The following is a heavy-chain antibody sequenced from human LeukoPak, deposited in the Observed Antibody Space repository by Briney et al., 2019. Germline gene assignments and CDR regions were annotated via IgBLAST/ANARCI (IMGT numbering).Heavy chain of an antibody. CDR3: ARGNYYNWFEP. CDR1: GGSFSGYY. Sequence: PSETLSLTCAVYGGSFSGYYWSWIRQPPGKGLEWIGEINHSGSTNYNPSLKSRVTISVDTSKNQFSLKLSSVTAADTAVYYCARGNYYNWFEPWGQGTLVTVSS. V-gene: IGHV4-34*01. J-gene: IGHJ5*02. D-gene: IGHD1-1*01. CDR2: INHSGST.